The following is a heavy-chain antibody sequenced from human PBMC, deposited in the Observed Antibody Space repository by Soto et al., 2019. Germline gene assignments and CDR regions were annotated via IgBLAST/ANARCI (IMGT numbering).Heavy chain of an antibody. J-gene: IGHJ4*02. CDR3: AKVRVGIDVDFDY. CDR1: GFTFSNSA. CDR2: IRDSDSGGST. Sequence: EVQLLESGGRLIQPGGSLRLSCAPSGFTFSNSAMTWVRQAPAKGLEWVSTIRDSDSGGSTFYADSVKGRFTISRDDSKNTLYLQMSSLRAEDTAMYYCAKVRVGIDVDFDYWGQGALVTVSS. V-gene: IGHV3-23*01. D-gene: IGHD2-21*01.